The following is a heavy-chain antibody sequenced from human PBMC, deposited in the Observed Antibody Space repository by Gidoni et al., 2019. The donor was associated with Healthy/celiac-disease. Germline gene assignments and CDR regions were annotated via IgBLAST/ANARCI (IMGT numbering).Heavy chain of an antibody. J-gene: IGHJ4*02. V-gene: IGHV3-23*01. D-gene: IGHD3-3*01. CDR1: GFPFSSHA. CDR3: ARRFLEWLLVGNHFDY. Sequence: EVQLLESGGGLVQPGGSLRLSCAASGFPFSSHAMSWVRQAPGKGLEWVSAISGSGGSTYYADSVKGRFTISRDNSKNTLYLQMNSLRAEDTAVYYCARRFLEWLLVGNHFDYWGQGTLVTVSS. CDR2: ISGSGGST.